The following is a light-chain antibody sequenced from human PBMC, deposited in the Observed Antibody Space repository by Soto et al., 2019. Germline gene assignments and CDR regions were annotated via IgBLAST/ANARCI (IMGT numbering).Light chain of an antibody. V-gene: IGLV1-40*01. Sequence: HCALTQPPSVSGAPGQRVTISWTGSSSNIGAGYDVHWYQQLPGRAPKLLIYGNTNRPSGVPDRFSGSKSGTSASLAITGLQAEDEADYYCLSFDSSLSVVFGGGTKLTVL. CDR3: LSFDSSLSVV. CDR1: SSNIGAGYD. J-gene: IGLJ2*01. CDR2: GNT.